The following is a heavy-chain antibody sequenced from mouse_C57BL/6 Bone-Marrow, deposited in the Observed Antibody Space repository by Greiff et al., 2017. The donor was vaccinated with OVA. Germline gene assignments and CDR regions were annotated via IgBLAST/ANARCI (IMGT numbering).Heavy chain of an antibody. CDR3: AKHGGLRREDQAWFAY. D-gene: IGHD2-4*01. CDR2: IWGGGST. J-gene: IGHJ3*01. V-gene: IGHV2-9*01. CDR1: GFPLTSYG. Sequence: VKLMESGPGLVAPSQSLSITCTVSGFPLTSYGVDWVRQPPGKGLEWLGVIWGGGSTNYNSALMSRLSISKDNSKSQVFLKMNSLQTDDTAMYYCAKHGGLRREDQAWFAYWGQGTLVTVSA.